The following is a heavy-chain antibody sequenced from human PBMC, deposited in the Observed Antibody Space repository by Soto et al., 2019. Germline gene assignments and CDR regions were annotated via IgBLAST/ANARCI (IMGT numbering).Heavy chain of an antibody. D-gene: IGHD3-10*01. CDR1: GFTFSSYA. CDR2: ISGSGGST. Sequence: PGGSLRLSCAASGFTFSSYAMSWVRQAPGKGLEWVSAISGSGGSTYYADSVKGRFTISRDNSKNTLYLQMNSLRAEDTAVYYCASYYGSGSPFFDYFDYWGQGTLVTVSS. CDR3: ASYYGSGSPFFDYFDY. V-gene: IGHV3-23*01. J-gene: IGHJ4*02.